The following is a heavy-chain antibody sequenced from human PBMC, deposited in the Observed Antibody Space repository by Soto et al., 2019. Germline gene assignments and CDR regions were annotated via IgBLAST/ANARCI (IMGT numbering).Heavy chain of an antibody. CDR1: GFTFNNYG. CDR2: ISAYNGKT. D-gene: IGHD4-17*01. CDR3: ARRFGDPSSASGFDY. V-gene: IGHV1-18*01. J-gene: IGHJ4*02. Sequence: QVQLVQSGAEVRKPGASVKVSCKTSGFTFNNYGFHWVRQAPGQGLERVGWISAYNGKTRHEQKFQGRVTMTTDTSTSTAYMALRSLGSDDTAMFYCARRFGDPSSASGFDYWGQGTLVTVSS.